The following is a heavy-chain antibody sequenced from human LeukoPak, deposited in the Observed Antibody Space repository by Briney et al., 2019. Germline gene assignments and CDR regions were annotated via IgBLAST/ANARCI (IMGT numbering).Heavy chain of an antibody. Sequence: ASVKVSCKVSGYTLTELSMHWVRQAPGKGLEWMGGFDPEDGETIYAQKFQGRVTMTKDTSTDTAYMELSSLRSEDTALYYCATDNRGVTTHAFDIWGQGTMVTVSS. CDR1: GYTLTELS. J-gene: IGHJ3*02. CDR2: FDPEDGET. CDR3: ATDNRGVTTHAFDI. D-gene: IGHD4-17*01. V-gene: IGHV1-24*01.